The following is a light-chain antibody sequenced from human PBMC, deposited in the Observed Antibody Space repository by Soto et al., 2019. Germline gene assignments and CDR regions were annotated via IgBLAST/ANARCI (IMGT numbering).Light chain of an antibody. J-gene: IGKJ2*01. Sequence: DIQMTQSPSSLSASVGDTVTITWRASRSIRGNVNWFQQKPGEAPKLLIHTSSRLQSGVPSRFSGSGFGTDFTLTIDSLQPEDFSTFYCQQSYSNPRTFGQGTTLEIK. CDR3: QQSYSNPRT. CDR1: RSIRGN. CDR2: TSS. V-gene: IGKV1-39*01.